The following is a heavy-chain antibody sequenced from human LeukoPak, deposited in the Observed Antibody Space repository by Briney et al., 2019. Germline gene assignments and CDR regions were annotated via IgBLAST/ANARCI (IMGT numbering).Heavy chain of an antibody. CDR3: AKDLGSFYPRGFCY. D-gene: IGHD3-16*01. CDR1: GGTFTNYA. J-gene: IGHJ4*02. CDR2: ISGSGTAT. Sequence: PGGSLRLSCAASGGTFTNYAMRWVRQAPGKGLEWVSAISGSGTATYYADSVKGRFTISRDNFKNTLYLQVNSLRAEDTAVYYCAKDLGSFYPRGFCYLGQGRLVTVFS. V-gene: IGHV3-23*01.